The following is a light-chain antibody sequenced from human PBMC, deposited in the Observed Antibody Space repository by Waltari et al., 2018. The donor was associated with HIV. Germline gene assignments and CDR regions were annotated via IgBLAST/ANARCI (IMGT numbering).Light chain of an antibody. J-gene: IGLJ3*02. Sequence: NFMLTHPHSVSASPGKTVTISCTGSSGRVASNYVQWYQQRPGSAPTTVIYKDDQRPAGVPDRFSGSINSSSNSASLTISGLKTEDEADYYWQSFHGITAVFGGGTKLTVL. CDR2: KDD. CDR1: SGRVASNY. CDR3: QSFHGITAV. V-gene: IGLV6-57*02.